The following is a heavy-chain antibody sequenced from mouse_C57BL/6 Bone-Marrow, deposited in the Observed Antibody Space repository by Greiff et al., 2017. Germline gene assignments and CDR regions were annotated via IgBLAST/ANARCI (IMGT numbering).Heavy chain of an antibody. D-gene: IGHD3-2*02. V-gene: IGHV5-9-1*02. J-gene: IGHJ2*01. CDR2: ISSGGYYI. CDR3: TRETSSGPLFDY. CDR1: GFTFSSYA. Sequence: EVKVEESGEGLVKPGGSLKLSCAASGFTFSSYAMSWVRQTPEKRLEWVAYISSGGYYIYYADTVKGRFTISRDNARNTLYLQMSSLKSEDTAMYYCTRETSSGPLFDYWGQGTTLTVSS.